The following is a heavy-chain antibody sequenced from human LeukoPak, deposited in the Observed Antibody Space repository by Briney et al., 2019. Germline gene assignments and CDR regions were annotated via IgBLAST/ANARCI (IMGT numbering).Heavy chain of an antibody. V-gene: IGHV3-7*05. D-gene: IGHD3-16*02. CDR3: SGGLELTTFGGAIVKLHWFDS. Sequence: GRSLRLSCAASGFTFSSYWMNWVRQAPGKGLEWVANIKQDGSEKYYVDSVKGRFTISRDNAKNSLYLQMYSLRAEDTAVYYCSGGLELTTFGGAIVKLHWFDSWDQGTLVNVSS. CDR2: IKQDGSEK. CDR1: GFTFSSYW. J-gene: IGHJ5*01.